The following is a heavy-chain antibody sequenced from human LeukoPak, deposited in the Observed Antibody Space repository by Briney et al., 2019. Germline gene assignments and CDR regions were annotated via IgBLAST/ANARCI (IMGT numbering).Heavy chain of an antibody. CDR2: ISGSGGST. CDR1: GFT. Sequence: GGSLRLSCTASGFTSWVRQAPGKGLEWVSAISGSGGSTYYADSVKGRFTVSRDNSKNTLYLQMNSLRAEDTAVYYCAHTMIRGVINPNPIDYWGQGTLVTVSS. CDR3: AHTMIRGVINPNPIDY. D-gene: IGHD3-10*01. J-gene: IGHJ4*02. V-gene: IGHV3-23*01.